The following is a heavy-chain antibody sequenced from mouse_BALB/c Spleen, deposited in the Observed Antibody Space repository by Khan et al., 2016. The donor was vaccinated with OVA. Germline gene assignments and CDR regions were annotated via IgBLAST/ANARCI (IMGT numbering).Heavy chain of an antibody. Sequence: QVQLKESGPGLVAPSQSLSITCTISGFSLTNYGIHWVRQPPGKGLEWLVMIWSDGSTTYNSALKSRLTISKDNSKSQVFLKMNSLPTDDTAMYFCARQPYYHYNIMDYWGQGTSVTVSS. V-gene: IGHV2-6-1*01. D-gene: IGHD2-10*01. J-gene: IGHJ4*01. CDR1: GFSLTNYG. CDR2: IWSDGST. CDR3: ARQPYYHYNIMDY.